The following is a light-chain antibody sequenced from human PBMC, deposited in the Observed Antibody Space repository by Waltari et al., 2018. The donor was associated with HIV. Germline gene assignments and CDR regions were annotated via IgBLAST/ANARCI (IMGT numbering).Light chain of an antibody. V-gene: IGKV1-5*03. CDR2: MTS. J-gene: IGKJ2*01. CDR3: QQYSTHYA. Sequence: IQMTQSPSNLSASVGDTVILTCRASQDIDKWLAWYHQKPGRAPKLLISMTSVLESGVPSRFRGSGSGTTFTLTITGLQPDDIGTYFCQQYSTHYAFGQGTRME. CDR1: QDIDKW.